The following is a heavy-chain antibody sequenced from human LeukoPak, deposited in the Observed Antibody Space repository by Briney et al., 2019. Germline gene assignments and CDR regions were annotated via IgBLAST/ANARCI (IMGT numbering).Heavy chain of an antibody. CDR3: ATGGTYGSGS. CDR1: GFTFARTW. J-gene: IGHJ4*02. CDR2: INNDGSTT. D-gene: IGHD3-10*01. Sequence: GGSLRLSCGASGFTFARTWMHWVRQAPGKGLEWVSLINNDGSTTNYADSVKGRFTISRDNAKNTVYLQMNSLRAEDAAVYYCATGGTYGSGSWGQGTLVTVSS. V-gene: IGHV3-74*01.